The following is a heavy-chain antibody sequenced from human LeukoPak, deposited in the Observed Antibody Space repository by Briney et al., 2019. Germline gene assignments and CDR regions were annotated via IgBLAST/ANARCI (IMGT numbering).Heavy chain of an antibody. Sequence: ASVKVSCAASGYTFTTSDINWVRQATGQGLEWMGWMNPNSGKTGSAQKFQGRLTMTKNTSTSTAYMEVTGLKFEDTAIYYCARGRPGPAGAGTYDFWGQGTLITVSS. CDR2: MNPNSGKT. CDR1: GYTFTTSD. D-gene: IGHD6-13*01. J-gene: IGHJ4*02. CDR3: ARGRPGPAGAGTYDF. V-gene: IGHV1-8*01.